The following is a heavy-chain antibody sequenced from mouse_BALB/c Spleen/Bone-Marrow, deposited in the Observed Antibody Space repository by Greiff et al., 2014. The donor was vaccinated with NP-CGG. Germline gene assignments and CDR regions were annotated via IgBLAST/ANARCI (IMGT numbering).Heavy chain of an antibody. V-gene: IGHV1-63*01. J-gene: IGHJ2*01. CDR3: ARRRSLDY. Sequence: QVQLKQSGAELVRPGTSVKISCKASGYAFTNYWLGWVMQRPGHGLEWIGDIYPGSGNTYYNEKFKGKFTLTADKSSSTAYMQLSSLTSEDSAVYFCARRRSLDYWGQGTTLTVPS. CDR1: GYAFTNYW. CDR2: IYPGSGNT.